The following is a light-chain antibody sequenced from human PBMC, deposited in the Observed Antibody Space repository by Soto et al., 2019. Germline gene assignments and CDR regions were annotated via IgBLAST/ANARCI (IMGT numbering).Light chain of an antibody. Sequence: EIVLTQSPGTLSLSPGERATLSCWASQSVTSNYLAWYHQKPGQAPRLLIYGASSRATGIPDRFSGSGSGTDLSLTISRLEPEDFAVYYCQQYGTSPITFGQGTRLDIK. CDR2: GAS. CDR1: QSVTSNY. V-gene: IGKV3-20*01. CDR3: QQYGTSPIT. J-gene: IGKJ5*01.